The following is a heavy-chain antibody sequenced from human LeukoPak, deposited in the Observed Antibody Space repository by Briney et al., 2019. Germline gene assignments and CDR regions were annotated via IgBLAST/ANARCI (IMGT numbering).Heavy chain of an antibody. V-gene: IGHV3-23*01. J-gene: IGHJ4*02. CDR3: AKVPRGAGTSSGY. CDR2: ISGSGGST. D-gene: IGHD3-3*01. Sequence: PGGSLRLSCAASGFSLSNYAMNWVRQAPGKGLEWVSAISGSGGSTYYVDSVKGRFTISRDNSKNTLYLQMNSLRAEDTAVYYCAKVPRGAGTSSGYWGQGTLVTVSS. CDR1: GFSLSNYA.